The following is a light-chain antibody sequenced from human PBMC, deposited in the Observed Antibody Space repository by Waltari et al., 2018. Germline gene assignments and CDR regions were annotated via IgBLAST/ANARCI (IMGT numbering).Light chain of an antibody. CDR2: DVN. Sequence: QSALTQPASVSGSPGQSITISCTGSSLDVGGYDFVSWYRQHPGKAPKVVICDVNNRPSGVSDRVSGSKSGNTASLTISGLQAEDEGDYYCTSYTSRHTLVFGGGTKVTVL. CDR3: TSYTSRHTLV. V-gene: IGLV2-14*01. J-gene: IGLJ1*01. CDR1: SLDVGGYDF.